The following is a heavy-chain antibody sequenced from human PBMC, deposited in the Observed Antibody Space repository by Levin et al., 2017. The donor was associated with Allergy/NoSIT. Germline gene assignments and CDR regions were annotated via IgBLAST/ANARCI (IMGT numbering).Heavy chain of an antibody. CDR1: GYTFTSYE. Sequence: ASVKVSCQASGYTFTSYEINWVRQATGQGLEWMGWMDPNSGNTDYAQNFQGRVTMTSNPSISTAHMELSSLISEDTALYYCARGGKYSGLDYWGQGTLVTVSS. D-gene: IGHD6-6*01. J-gene: IGHJ4*02. CDR3: ARGGKYSGLDY. V-gene: IGHV1-8*01. CDR2: MDPNSGNT.